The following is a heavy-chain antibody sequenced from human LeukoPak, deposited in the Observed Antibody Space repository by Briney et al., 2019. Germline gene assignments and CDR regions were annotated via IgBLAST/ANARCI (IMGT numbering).Heavy chain of an antibody. CDR1: GGSFSGYY. CDR3: ARWLRLGYCSSTSCEDS. Sequence: PSETLSLTCAVYGGSFSGYYWSWIRQPPGKGLEWIGEIYHSGSTNYNPSLKSRVTISVDTSKNQFSLKLTSLTAADTAVYYCARWLRLGYCSSTSCEDSWGQGTLVTVSS. CDR2: IYHSGST. V-gene: IGHV4-34*01. D-gene: IGHD2-2*01. J-gene: IGHJ4*02.